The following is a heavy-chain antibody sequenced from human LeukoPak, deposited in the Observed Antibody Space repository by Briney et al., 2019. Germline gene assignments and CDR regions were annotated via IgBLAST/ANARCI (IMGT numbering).Heavy chain of an antibody. CDR3: AKGSSTMIVVVILTY. CDR1: GFTFTSYG. D-gene: IGHD3-22*01. J-gene: IGHJ4*02. Sequence: GGSLRLSCAASGFTFTSYGMHWVRQAPGKGLEWVSAISGSGGSTYYADSVKGRFTISRDNSKNTLYLQMNSLRAEDTAVYYCAKGSSTMIVVVILTYWGQGTLVTVSS. V-gene: IGHV3-23*01. CDR2: ISGSGGST.